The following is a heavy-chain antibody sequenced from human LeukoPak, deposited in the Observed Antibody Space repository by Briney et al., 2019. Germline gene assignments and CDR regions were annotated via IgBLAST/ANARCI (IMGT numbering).Heavy chain of an antibody. CDR3: ASGGGNGYDYYYYMDV. J-gene: IGHJ6*03. CDR2: INHSGST. D-gene: IGHD4-23*01. V-gene: IGHV4-34*01. CDR1: VGSFSGYS. Sequence: SETLSLTCAVYVGSFSGYSWSWTRQPPGKGLEGMGEINHSGSTNYNPSLKSRVTISVDTSKNQFSLKLSSVTAADTAVYYCASGGGNGYDYYYYMDVWGKGTTVTVSS.